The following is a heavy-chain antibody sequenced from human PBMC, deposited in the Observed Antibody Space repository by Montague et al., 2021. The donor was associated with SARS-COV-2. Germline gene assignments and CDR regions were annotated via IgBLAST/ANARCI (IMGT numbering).Heavy chain of an antibody. CDR3: ARLGEGVVPAPILGLGPFYSYFNMDV. Sequence: SETLSLTCAVYGGSFSGYYWNWIRQPPGKGLEWIGEINHSGSANYNPSLKRRVTISVDTSKNQFSLKLNSVTAADTAVYYCARLGEGVVPAPILGLGPFYSYFNMDVWGNGATVTVSS. V-gene: IGHV4-34*01. CDR2: INHSGSA. J-gene: IGHJ6*03. D-gene: IGHD2-2*02. CDR1: GGSFSGYY.